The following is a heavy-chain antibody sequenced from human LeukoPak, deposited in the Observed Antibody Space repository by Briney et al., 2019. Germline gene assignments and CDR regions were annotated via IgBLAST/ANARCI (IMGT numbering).Heavy chain of an antibody. Sequence: SETLSLTCTVSGGSISSYYWSWIRQPPGKGLEWIGYIYYSGSTNYNPSLKSRVTISVDTSKNQFSLKLSSVTAADTAVYYCARHRRYSSSWPLDYWGQGTLVTVSS. CDR3: ARHRRYSSSWPLDY. V-gene: IGHV4-59*08. CDR1: GGSISSYY. J-gene: IGHJ4*02. D-gene: IGHD6-13*01. CDR2: IYYSGST.